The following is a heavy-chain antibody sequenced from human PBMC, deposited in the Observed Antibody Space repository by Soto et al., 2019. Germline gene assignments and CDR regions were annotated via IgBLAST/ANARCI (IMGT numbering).Heavy chain of an antibody. V-gene: IGHV3-21*01. CDR2: ISKSDYT. Sequence: SLRLSCTVSGFAFNNYGINWVRQAPGKGLEWVSSISKSDYTYYSDSVKGRFTISRDNAKNSVSLQMNTLRVEDTAVYYCAKSPNFYCSSYHCYKYYFDYWGQGTLVTVSS. D-gene: IGHD2-2*01. J-gene: IGHJ4*02. CDR1: GFAFNNYG. CDR3: AKSPNFYCSSYHCYKYYFDY.